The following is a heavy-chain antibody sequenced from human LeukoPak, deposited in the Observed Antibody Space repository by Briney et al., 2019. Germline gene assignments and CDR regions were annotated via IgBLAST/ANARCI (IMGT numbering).Heavy chain of an antibody. V-gene: IGHV3-30*02. CDR1: GFTFSSYG. D-gene: IGHD1-26*01. J-gene: IGHJ6*03. CDR3: AKYPGGFTGIVNYYHMDV. CDR2: IRYDGSNK. Sequence: GGSLRLSCAASGFTFSSYGMHWVRQAPGKGLEWVAFIRYDGSNKHYADSVKGRLTISRDNSKNTLYLQMNSLRPEDTALYYCAKYPGGFTGIVNYYHMDVWGKGTTVTVSS.